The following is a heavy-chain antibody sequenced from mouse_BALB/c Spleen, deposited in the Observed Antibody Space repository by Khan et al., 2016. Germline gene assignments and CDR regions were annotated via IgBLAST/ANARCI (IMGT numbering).Heavy chain of an antibody. CDR3: ASSYDYDGVFAY. CDR1: GFSITDFA. V-gene: IGHV2-6-7*01. CDR2: IWGDGSI. J-gene: IGHJ3*01. Sequence: QLKESGPGLVAPSQSLSITCTVSGFSITDFAVNWVRQPPGKGLEWLGVIWGDGSIDYESDLKSRLSISKDTSTSQVFLTMNSLQTDDTAIYFCASSYDYDGVFAYGGQGTLVTVSA. D-gene: IGHD2-4*01.